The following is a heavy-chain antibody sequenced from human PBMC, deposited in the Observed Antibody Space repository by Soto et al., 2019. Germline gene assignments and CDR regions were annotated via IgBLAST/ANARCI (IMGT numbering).Heavy chain of an antibody. V-gene: IGHV3-30-3*01. CDR3: ARDRSEDIVVVVAALLNNWFDP. CDR2: ISYDGSNK. Sequence: GGSLRLSCAASGFTFSSYAMHWVRQAPGKGLEWVAVISYDGSNKYYADSVKGRFTISRDNSKNTLYLQMNSLRAEDTAVYYCARDRSEDIVVVVAALLNNWFDPWGQGTLVTVSS. J-gene: IGHJ5*02. D-gene: IGHD2-15*01. CDR1: GFTFSSYA.